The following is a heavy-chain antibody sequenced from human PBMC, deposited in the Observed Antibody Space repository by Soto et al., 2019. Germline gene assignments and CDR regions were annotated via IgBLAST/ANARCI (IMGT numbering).Heavy chain of an antibody. V-gene: IGHV1-18*01. CDR2: ISAYNGNT. J-gene: IGHJ4*02. Sequence: QVQLVESGAEVKKPGASVKVSCKASGYTFTSYGISWVRQAPGQGLEWMGWISAYNGNTNYAQKLQGRVTMTTDTSTSTAYMELRSLRSDDTAVYYCARDLALFIAAAGPQGDYWGQGTLVTVSS. CDR3: ARDLALFIAAAGPQGDY. D-gene: IGHD6-13*01. CDR1: GYTFTSYG.